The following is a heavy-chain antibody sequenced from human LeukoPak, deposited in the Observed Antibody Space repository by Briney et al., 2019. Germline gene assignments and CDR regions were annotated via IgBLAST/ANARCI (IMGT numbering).Heavy chain of an antibody. CDR3: ARVAPPNPY. V-gene: IGHV4-34*01. CDR2: INHSGST. Sequence: SETLSLTCAVYGGSFSSYYWSWIRQPPGKGLEWVGEINHSGSTNYNPSLKSRVTISVDTSKKQFSLKMSSVTAADTAVYYCARVAPPNPYWGQGTLVTVSS. J-gene: IGHJ4*02. CDR1: GGSFSSYY.